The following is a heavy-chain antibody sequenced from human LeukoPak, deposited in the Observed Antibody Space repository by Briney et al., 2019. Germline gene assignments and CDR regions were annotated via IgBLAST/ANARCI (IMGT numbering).Heavy chain of an antibody. CDR3: TRTFGYYYFYMDV. CDR1: GFTFGDYA. V-gene: IGHV3-49*04. D-gene: IGHD3-16*01. Sequence: GGSLRLSCAAPGFTFGDYAMSWVHQAPGKGLEWVGFIRTEAYDGATDYGASVKGRFTISRDDSKNIAYLQMNSLNTEDTAVYYCTRTFGYYYFYMDVWGKGTTVIVSS. J-gene: IGHJ6*03. CDR2: IRTEAYDGAT.